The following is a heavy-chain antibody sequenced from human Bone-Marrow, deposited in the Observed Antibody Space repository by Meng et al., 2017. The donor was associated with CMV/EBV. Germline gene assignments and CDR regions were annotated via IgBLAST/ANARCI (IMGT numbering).Heavy chain of an antibody. CDR1: GFTFSSYS. CDR3: AKYDITMIVWTEGGFDY. J-gene: IGHJ4*02. Sequence: GGSLRLSCAASGFTFSSYSMSWIRQAPGKGLQWVSSISGSSTVTYYADSVKGRFTISRDNSNNTLHLQMNSLRTDDTAVYYCAKYDITMIVWTEGGFDYWGQGTLVTVSS. D-gene: IGHD3-22*01. CDR2: ISGSSTVT. V-gene: IGHV3-23*01.